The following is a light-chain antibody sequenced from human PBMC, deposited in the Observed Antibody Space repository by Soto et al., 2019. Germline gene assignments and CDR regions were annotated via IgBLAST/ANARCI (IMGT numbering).Light chain of an antibody. CDR2: DVS. CDR1: TSDIGVYNY. V-gene: IGLV2-14*03. J-gene: IGLJ2*01. CDR3: SSYGASRTL. Sequence: QSALTQPASVSGSPGQSLTISCTGSTSDIGVYNYVSWYQQHPGKAPKLLIYDVSYRPSGISDRFSGSKSGNTASLTISGLQPEDEADYYCSSYGASRTLFGGGTKLTVL.